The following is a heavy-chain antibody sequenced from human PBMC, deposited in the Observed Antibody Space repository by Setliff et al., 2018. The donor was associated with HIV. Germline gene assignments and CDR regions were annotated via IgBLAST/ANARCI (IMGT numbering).Heavy chain of an antibody. V-gene: IGHV2-5*01. CDR3: AHISDPVADFWSGYYNPPYFDY. CDR1: GFSLSTSGVG. D-gene: IGHD3-3*01. J-gene: IGHJ4*02. Sequence: SGPTLVNPTQTLTLICTFSGFSLSTSGVGVGWIRQPPGKALEWLALIYWNDGKRYSPSLKSRLTITKDTSKNQVVLTLANMDPVDTATYYCAHISDPVADFWSGYYNPPYFDYWGQGALVTVSS. CDR2: IYWNDGK.